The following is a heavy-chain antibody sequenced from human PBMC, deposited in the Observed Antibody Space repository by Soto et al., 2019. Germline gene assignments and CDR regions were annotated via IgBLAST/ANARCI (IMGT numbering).Heavy chain of an antibody. D-gene: IGHD6-13*01. CDR2: ISSSGSFI. Sequence: PGGSLRLSCAASGFTFRTYGMNWVRRAPGGGLEWVASISSSGSFIYYADSVKGRFTISRDDAEKSLYLQMNSLRAEDTALYYCSRKPQRIPAALDYWGQGTLVTVSS. CDR3: SRKPQRIPAALDY. V-gene: IGHV3-21*01. CDR1: GFTFRTYG. J-gene: IGHJ4*02.